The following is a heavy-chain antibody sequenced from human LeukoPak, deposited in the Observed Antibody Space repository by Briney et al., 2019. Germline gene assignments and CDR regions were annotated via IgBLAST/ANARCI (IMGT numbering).Heavy chain of an antibody. J-gene: IGHJ6*03. CDR1: RFTFSSYA. V-gene: IGHV3-23*01. D-gene: IGHD6-6*01. CDR2: ISNSGVST. Sequence: PGGSLRLSCAASRFTFSSYAMNWVRQAPGKGLEWVLAISNSGVSTYYADSVKGRFTISRDNSKNTLYLQVDSLRAEDTAVYYCARMSSTEIYYFYYMDVWGKGTTVTVSS. CDR3: ARMSSTEIYYFYYMDV.